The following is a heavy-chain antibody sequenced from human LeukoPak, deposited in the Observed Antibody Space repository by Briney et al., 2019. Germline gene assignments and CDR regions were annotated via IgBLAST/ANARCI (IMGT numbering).Heavy chain of an antibody. Sequence: GGSLRLSCAASGFTFSSYWMNWARQAPGKGLEWVASINHNGNVNYYVDSVKGRFTISRDNSKNTLYLQMDSLRAEDTAVYYCATQEGYDSGWYYFDYWGQGTLVTVSS. CDR2: INHNGNVN. D-gene: IGHD6-19*01. J-gene: IGHJ4*02. CDR1: GFTFSSYW. CDR3: ATQEGYDSGWYYFDY. V-gene: IGHV3-7*03.